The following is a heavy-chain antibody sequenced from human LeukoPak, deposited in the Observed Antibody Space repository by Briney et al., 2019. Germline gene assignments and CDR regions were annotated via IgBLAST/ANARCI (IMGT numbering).Heavy chain of an antibody. Sequence: PGGSLRLSCAASGFTFSSYSMNWVRQAPGKGLEWVSSISSSSSYIYYADSVKGRFTISRDNAKNSLYLQMNSLRPGDTAVYYCARGQNRDYYGSGSGEDAFDIWGQGTMVTVSS. J-gene: IGHJ3*02. CDR2: ISSSSSYI. D-gene: IGHD3-10*01. CDR1: GFTFSSYS. CDR3: ARGQNRDYYGSGSGEDAFDI. V-gene: IGHV3-21*01.